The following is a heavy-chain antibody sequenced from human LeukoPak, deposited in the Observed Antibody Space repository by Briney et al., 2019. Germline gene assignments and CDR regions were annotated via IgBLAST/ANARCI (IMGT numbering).Heavy chain of an antibody. CDR1: GFTFSSYW. V-gene: IGHV3-74*01. Sequence: PGGSLRLSCAASGFTFSSYWMHWVRQAPGKGLVWVSRINTDGRRTSYADSVKGRFTISRDNGKKTLYLQMNSLRAEDTAVYYCARVRVRGVIGYFDYWGQGTLVTVSS. CDR3: ARVRVRGVIGYFDY. J-gene: IGHJ4*02. CDR2: INTDGRRT. D-gene: IGHD3-10*01.